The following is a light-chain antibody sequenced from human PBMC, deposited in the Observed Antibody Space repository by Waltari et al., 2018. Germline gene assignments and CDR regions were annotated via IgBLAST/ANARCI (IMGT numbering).Light chain of an antibody. J-gene: IGKJ1*01. CDR3: HQYGESPRA. CDR1: QSVSSSY. V-gene: IGKV3-20*01. CDR2: GGS. Sequence: EYVLTQSPATLSLSPGDRATLSCRVSQSVSSSYLAGYQQNPGQPPRLLIYGGSIRATGIPDRFSGSGSGTDFTLTISRLEPEDFAVYYCHQYGESPRAFGPGTKVEVK.